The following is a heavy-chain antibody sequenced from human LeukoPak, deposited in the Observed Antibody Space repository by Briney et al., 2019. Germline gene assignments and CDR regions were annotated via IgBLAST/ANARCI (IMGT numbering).Heavy chain of an antibody. CDR1: GFTFSSYA. J-gene: IGHJ4*02. Sequence: GGSLRLSCAASGFTFSSYAIHWVRQAPAKGLEWVSYISSNGSPIFYADSVKGRFTISRDNAKNSLSLLMNSLRAEDTAVYYCARDGGSGILDWGQGTLVTVSS. CDR2: ISSNGSPI. V-gene: IGHV3-48*03. D-gene: IGHD3-10*01. CDR3: ARDGGSGILD.